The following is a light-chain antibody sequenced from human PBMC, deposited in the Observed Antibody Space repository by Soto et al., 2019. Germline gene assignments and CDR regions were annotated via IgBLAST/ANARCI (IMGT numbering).Light chain of an antibody. J-gene: IGLJ1*01. V-gene: IGLV2-14*01. CDR1: SSDVGDYKY. CDR3: NSYTSRSTFV. CDR2: EVS. Sequence: QSALTQPASMSGSPGQSITISCTGSSSDVGDYKYVSWYQQHPGKAPKLMIYEVSNRPSGVSNRFSGSKSGNTASLTISGLQAEDEADYYCNSYTSRSTFVFGTGTKVTVL.